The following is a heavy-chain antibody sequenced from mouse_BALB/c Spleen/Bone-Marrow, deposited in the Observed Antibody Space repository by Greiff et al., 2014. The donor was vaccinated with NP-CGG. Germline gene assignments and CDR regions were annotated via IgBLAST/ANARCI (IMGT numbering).Heavy chain of an antibody. Sequence: VQLQQPGAELVKPGASVKLSCIASGFNIKDTYMHWVKQRPEQGLEWIGRIDPANVNTKYDPKFQGKATITADTSSNTAYLQLSSLTSEDTAVYYCASYVYGYYFDYWGQGTTLTVSS. CDR3: ASYVYGYYFDY. CDR2: IDPANVNT. J-gene: IGHJ2*01. D-gene: IGHD1-1*01. V-gene: IGHV14-3*02. CDR1: GFNIKDTY.